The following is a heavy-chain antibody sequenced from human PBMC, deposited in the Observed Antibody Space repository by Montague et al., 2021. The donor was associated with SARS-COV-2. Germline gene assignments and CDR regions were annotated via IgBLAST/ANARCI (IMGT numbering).Heavy chain of an antibody. J-gene: IGHJ6*02. D-gene: IGHD5-12*01. V-gene: IGHV4-31*03. CDR3: ARKDIALGYGVDA. CDR2: INSSGRT. CDR1: CGSTPSALYY. Sequence: TLSLTCSVSCGSTPSALYYWRLIRQRPGKGLEWIAYINSSGRTNYNSSLRSRLSISLDASNSQFSLKLSSVTAADTAVYYCARKDIALGYGVDAWGQGTTVTVSS.